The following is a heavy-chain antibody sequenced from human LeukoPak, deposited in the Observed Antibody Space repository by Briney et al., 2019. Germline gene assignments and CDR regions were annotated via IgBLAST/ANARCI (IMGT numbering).Heavy chain of an antibody. CDR3: ARGYSYGLAPFDY. CDR2: IKQDGSEE. CDR1: GFTFTNYW. Sequence: PGGSLRLSCVASGFTFTNYWMCWVRQVPGKGLEWVANIKQDGSEELYADSVRGRYTISRDNAKNSLYLQMNSLRAEDTAVYHCARGYSYGLAPFDYWGQGTLVSVSS. V-gene: IGHV3-7*01. J-gene: IGHJ4*02. D-gene: IGHD5-18*01.